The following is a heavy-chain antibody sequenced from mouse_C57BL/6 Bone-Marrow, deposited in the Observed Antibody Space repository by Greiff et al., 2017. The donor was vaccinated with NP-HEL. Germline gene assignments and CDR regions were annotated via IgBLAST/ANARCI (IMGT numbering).Heavy chain of an antibody. D-gene: IGHD1-1*01. CDR3: ARFEDCGSSYWYFDV. CDR2: ILPGSGST. V-gene: IGHV1-9*01. J-gene: IGHJ1*03. CDR1: GYTFTGYW. Sequence: VQLQQSGAELMKPGASVKLSCKATGYTFTGYWIEWVKQRPGHGLEWIGEILPGSGSTIYNEKFKGKDTFTADTSSNTAYMQLSSLTTEDSAIYYCARFEDCGSSYWYFDVWGTGTTVTVSS.